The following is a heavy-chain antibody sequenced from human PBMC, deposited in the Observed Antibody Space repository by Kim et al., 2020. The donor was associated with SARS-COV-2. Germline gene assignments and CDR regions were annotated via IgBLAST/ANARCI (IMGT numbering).Heavy chain of an antibody. D-gene: IGHD5-18*01. Sequence: SETLSLTCTVSSDSFSSSGSFWGWVRQPPGKGLEWIGSISHSGSTSYSPSLKSRVTISVDTSKNQFSLELTSVSAADTAVYFCARHHGGTSYSGFGYWGQGTLVTVSS. J-gene: IGHJ4*02. CDR1: SDSFSSSGSF. CDR2: ISHSGST. V-gene: IGHV4-39*01. CDR3: ARHHGGTSYSGFGY.